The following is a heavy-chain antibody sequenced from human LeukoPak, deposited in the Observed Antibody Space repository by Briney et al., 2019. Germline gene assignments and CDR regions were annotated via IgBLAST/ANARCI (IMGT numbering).Heavy chain of an antibody. Sequence: PGGSLRLSCAASGFXVSSNYISWVRQAPGKGLEWVSCISGSGGSTYYADSVKGRFTISRDNSKSTLDLQMNSLRADDTAVYYCAKGRGGPWGQGTLVTVSS. CDR1: GFXVSSNY. J-gene: IGHJ5*02. CDR3: AKGRGGP. D-gene: IGHD3-10*01. V-gene: IGHV3-23*01. CDR2: ISGSGGST.